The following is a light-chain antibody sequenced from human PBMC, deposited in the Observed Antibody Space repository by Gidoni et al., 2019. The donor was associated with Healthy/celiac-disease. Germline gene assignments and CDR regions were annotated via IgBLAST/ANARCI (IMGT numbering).Light chain of an antibody. V-gene: IGLV1-40*01. CDR3: QSYDSSLSGSVV. J-gene: IGLJ2*01. Sequence: QSVLTQPPSVSGAPGQRVTISCPGSSSNTGAGYDVHWYQQLPGTAPKLLIYGTSNRPSGVPDRFSRSKSGTSASLAITGLQAEDEADYYCQSYDSSLSGSVVFGGGTKLTVL. CDR1: SSNTGAGYD. CDR2: GTS.